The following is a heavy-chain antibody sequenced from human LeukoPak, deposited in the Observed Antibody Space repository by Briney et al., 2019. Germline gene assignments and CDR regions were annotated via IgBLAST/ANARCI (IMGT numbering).Heavy chain of an antibody. CDR1: GGSISSGDYY. V-gene: IGHV4-30-4*01. CDR2: IYYSGST. J-gene: IGHJ4*02. CDR3: ARGRAVVPAAPFDY. D-gene: IGHD2-2*01. Sequence: PSQTLSLTCTVSGGSISSGDYYGSWIRQPPGKGLEWIGYIYYSGSTYYNPSLKSRVTISVDTSKNQFSLKLSSVTAADTAVYYCARGRAVVPAAPFDYWGQGTLVTVSS.